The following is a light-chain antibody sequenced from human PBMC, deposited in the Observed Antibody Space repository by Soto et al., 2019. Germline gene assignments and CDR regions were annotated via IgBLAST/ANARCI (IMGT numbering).Light chain of an antibody. Sequence: EIVLTQSPGTLSLSPGERATLSCRASQSISINYLAWYQQKPGQAPRLLIYGASSRATGIPDRFSGSGSGTDFTLTISGLEPEDFAVYFCQQYRISPWTFGQGTKVEIK. J-gene: IGKJ1*01. CDR3: QQYRISPWT. CDR2: GAS. CDR1: QSISINY. V-gene: IGKV3-20*01.